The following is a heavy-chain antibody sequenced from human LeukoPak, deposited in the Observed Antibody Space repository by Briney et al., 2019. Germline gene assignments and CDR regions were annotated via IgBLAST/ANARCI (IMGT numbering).Heavy chain of an antibody. CDR1: GLTLSDHY. CDR2: SGDKANRYTT. Sequence: GGSLRLSCAASGLTLSDHYMDWVRQAPGKGLEWVGRSGDKANRYTTEYAASVEGRFTISRDDSKNSVYPQMNSLKTEDTAVYYCANFFGYNFGYWGQGTLVTVSS. V-gene: IGHV3-72*01. D-gene: IGHD5-24*01. CDR3: ANFFGYNFGY. J-gene: IGHJ4*02.